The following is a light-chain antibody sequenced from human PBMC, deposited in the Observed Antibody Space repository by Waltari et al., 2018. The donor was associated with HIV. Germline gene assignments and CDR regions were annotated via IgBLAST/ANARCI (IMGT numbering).Light chain of an antibody. V-gene: IGKV3-11*01. J-gene: IGKJ1*01. CDR3: QQRRNWPRT. Sequence: DIVLTQPPAILSLSPGETATLSCRSSQGVNSFMAWFQHRPGQAPRLLIYDASNRATGVPARFSGSGSETDFTLTISSLEPEDFAVYYCQQRRNWPRTFGRGTKVEVK. CDR2: DAS. CDR1: QGVNSF.